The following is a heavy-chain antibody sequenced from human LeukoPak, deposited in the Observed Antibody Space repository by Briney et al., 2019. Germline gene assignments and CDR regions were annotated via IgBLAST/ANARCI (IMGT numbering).Heavy chain of an antibody. V-gene: IGHV3-23*01. CDR1: GFTFSNSA. D-gene: IGHD2-21*02. Sequence: GGSLRLSCVGSGFTFSNSAVAWVRQVPGKGLEWVSVITPRGTTIYYADSVKGRFTISRDNSQNTLYLQINSLRAEDTALYYCAREGPSCGRDCYGVFDSWGQGTLVTVSS. J-gene: IGHJ4*02. CDR3: AREGPSCGRDCYGVFDS. CDR2: ITPRGTTI.